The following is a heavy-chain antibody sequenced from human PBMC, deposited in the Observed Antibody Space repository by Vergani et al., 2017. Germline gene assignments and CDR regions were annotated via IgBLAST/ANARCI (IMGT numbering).Heavy chain of an antibody. V-gene: IGHV4-59*01. D-gene: IGHD3-9*01. Sequence: QVQLQESGPGLVKPSETLSLTCTVSGGSISSYYWSWIRQPPGKGLEWIGYIYYSGSTNYNPSLKSRVTISVDTSKNQFSLKLSSVTAADTAVYYCAREGRGGPDVLRYVGWSPHFDYWGQGTLFSVSS. J-gene: IGHJ4*02. CDR3: AREGRGGPDVLRYVGWSPHFDY. CDR2: IYYSGST. CDR1: GGSISSYY.